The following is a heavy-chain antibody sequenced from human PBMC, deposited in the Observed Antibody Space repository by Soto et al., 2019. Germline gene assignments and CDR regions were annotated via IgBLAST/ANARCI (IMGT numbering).Heavy chain of an antibody. Sequence: SETLSLTCAVSGYSIGSSNWWGWVWRPPEKGLEWIGYIYYCGPTYYNPSFKSRATISFDKSTNHFSLKWGSVTAADTAVYYCASLNGNGISTNCHGYYGMDVGGRGTTV. J-gene: IGHJ6*02. CDR3: ASLNGNGISTNCHGYYGMDV. V-gene: IGHV4-28*01. D-gene: IGHD2-2*01. CDR2: IYYCGPT. CDR1: GYSIGSSNW.